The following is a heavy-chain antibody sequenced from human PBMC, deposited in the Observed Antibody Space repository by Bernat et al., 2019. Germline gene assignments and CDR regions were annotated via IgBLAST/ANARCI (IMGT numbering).Heavy chain of an antibody. D-gene: IGHD3-10*01. J-gene: IGHJ4*02. V-gene: IGHV1-46*01. Sequence: QVQLVQSGAEVKKPGASVKVSCKASGYTITSYYMHWVRQAPGQGLEWMGIINPSGGSTSYAQKFQDRGTGTGDTSTSTFYMEVNSLRSEDTAVYYCARDGVGYYGSGSYVPYWGQGTLVTVSS. CDR3: ARDGVGYYGSGSYVPY. CDR2: INPSGGST. CDR1: GYTITSYY.